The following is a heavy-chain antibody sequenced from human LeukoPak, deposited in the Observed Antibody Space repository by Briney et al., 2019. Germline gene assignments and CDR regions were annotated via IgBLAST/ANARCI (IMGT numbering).Heavy chain of an antibody. D-gene: IGHD3-10*02. J-gene: IGHJ6*04. CDR3: AELGITMIGGV. Sequence: GGSLRLSCAASGLTFGDYTMNWVRQAPGKGLEWVSYISSSGSTIYYADSVEGRFTISRDNAKNSLYLQMNSLRAEDTAVYYCAELGITMIGGVWGKGTTVTISS. CDR1: GLTFGDYT. CDR2: ISSSGSTI. V-gene: IGHV3-48*03.